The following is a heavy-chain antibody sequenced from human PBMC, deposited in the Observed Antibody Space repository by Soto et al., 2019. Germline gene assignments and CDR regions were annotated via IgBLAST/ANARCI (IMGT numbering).Heavy chain of an antibody. J-gene: IGHJ4*02. Sequence: GGSLRLSCAASGFTFSSYGMHWVRQAPGKGLEWVAVIWYDGSNKYYADSVRGRFTISRDNSKNTLYLQMNSLRAEDTAVYYCARGGYDVWELPPLPFVNWGQGTLVTVSS. D-gene: IGHD1-26*01. CDR2: IWYDGSNK. CDR1: GFTFSSYG. CDR3: ARGGYDVWELPPLPFVN. V-gene: IGHV3-33*01.